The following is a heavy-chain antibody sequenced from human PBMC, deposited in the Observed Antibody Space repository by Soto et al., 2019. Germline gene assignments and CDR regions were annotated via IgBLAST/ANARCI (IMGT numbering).Heavy chain of an antibody. CDR3: ARHKSGYCSGGSCPTYYYGMDV. CDR1: GYSFTSYW. D-gene: IGHD2-15*01. CDR2: IYPGDSDT. Sequence: PGESLKISCKGSGYSFTSYWIGCVRQMPGKGLEWMGIIYPGDSDTRYSPSFQGQVTISADKSISTAYLQWSSLTASDTAMYYCARHKSGYCSGGSCPTYYYGMDVWGQGTTVTVSS. J-gene: IGHJ6*02. V-gene: IGHV5-51*01.